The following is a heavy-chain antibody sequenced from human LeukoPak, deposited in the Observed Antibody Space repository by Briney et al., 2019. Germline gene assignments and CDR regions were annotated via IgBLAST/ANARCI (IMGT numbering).Heavy chain of an antibody. D-gene: IGHD4-17*01. Sequence: GGSLRLSCAASGFTFSSYGMHWVRQAPGKGLEWVAVISYDGSNKYYADSVKGRFTISRDNSKNTLYLQMNSLRAEDTAVYYCAKNGALYGDCREWFDPWGQGTLVTVSS. CDR2: ISYDGSNK. J-gene: IGHJ5*02. CDR1: GFTFSSYG. V-gene: IGHV3-30*18. CDR3: AKNGALYGDCREWFDP.